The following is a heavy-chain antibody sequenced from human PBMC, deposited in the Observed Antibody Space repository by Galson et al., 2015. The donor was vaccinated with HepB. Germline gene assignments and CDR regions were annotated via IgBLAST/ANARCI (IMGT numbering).Heavy chain of an antibody. Sequence: SVKVSCKASGGTFSSYAISWVRQAPGQGLEWMGGIIPIFGTANYAQKFQGRVTITADESTSTAYMELSSLRSEDTAVYYCASTDYGDYIRFDYWGQGTLVTVSS. J-gene: IGHJ4*02. CDR2: IIPIFGTA. CDR3: ASTDYGDYIRFDY. D-gene: IGHD4-17*01. V-gene: IGHV1-69*13. CDR1: GGTFSSYA.